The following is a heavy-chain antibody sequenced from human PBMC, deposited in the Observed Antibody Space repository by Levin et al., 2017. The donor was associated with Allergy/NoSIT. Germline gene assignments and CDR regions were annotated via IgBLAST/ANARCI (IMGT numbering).Heavy chain of an antibody. CDR2: INHSGST. J-gene: IGHJ6*02. V-gene: IGHV4-34*01. D-gene: IGHD2-2*01. Sequence: SQTLSLTCAVYGGSFRGYYWSWIRQPPGKGLEWIGEINHSGSTNYNPSLKSRVTISVDTSKNQFSLKLSSVTAADTAVYYCARGYKVRVVPAATYYYYGMDVWGQGTTVTVSS. CDR3: ARGYKVRVVPAATYYYYGMDV. CDR1: GGSFRGYY.